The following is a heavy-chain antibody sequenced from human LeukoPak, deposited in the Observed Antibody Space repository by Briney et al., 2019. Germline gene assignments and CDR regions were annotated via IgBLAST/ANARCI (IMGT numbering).Heavy chain of an antibody. CDR3: AKRGPCTGATCSNYFDY. CDR2: LSDTGRST. Sequence: QAGGSLRLSCAASGFRFSSYTMSWVRQAPGKGLEWVSGLSDTGRSTYDADSVKGRFFISRDNYKNTVFLQMNSLRVEDTAVYYCAKRGPCTGATCSNYFDYWGQGTLVTVSS. CDR1: GFRFSSYT. V-gene: IGHV3-23*01. J-gene: IGHJ4*02. D-gene: IGHD2-8*02.